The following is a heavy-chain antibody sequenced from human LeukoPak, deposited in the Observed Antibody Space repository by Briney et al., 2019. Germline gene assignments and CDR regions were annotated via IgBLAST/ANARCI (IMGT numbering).Heavy chain of an antibody. D-gene: IGHD3-10*01. CDR3: AKVWGQFYFDY. Sequence: PRGSLRLSCAASGLTFSNYAMSWVRQAPGKGLEWVSVIRGSGINTYYADSVKGRFTISRDNSKNTVYLQMNSLRAEDTAVYYCAKVWGQFYFDYWGQGTLVTVSS. CDR2: IRGSGINT. J-gene: IGHJ4*02. CDR1: GLTFSNYA. V-gene: IGHV3-23*01.